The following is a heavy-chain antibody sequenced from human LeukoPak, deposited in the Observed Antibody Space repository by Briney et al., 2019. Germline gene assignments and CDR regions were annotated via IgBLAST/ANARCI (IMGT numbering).Heavy chain of an antibody. J-gene: IGHJ2*01. CDR3: ARTRDEDFDL. CDR1: EFTFSSYG. CDR2: ISSSSSYI. V-gene: IGHV3-21*01. Sequence: KPGGSLRLSCAASEFTFSSYGMSWVRQAPGKGLEWVSSISSSSSYIYYADSVKGRFTISRDNAKNSLYLQMNSLRAEDTAVYYCARTRDEDFDLWGRGTLVTVSS.